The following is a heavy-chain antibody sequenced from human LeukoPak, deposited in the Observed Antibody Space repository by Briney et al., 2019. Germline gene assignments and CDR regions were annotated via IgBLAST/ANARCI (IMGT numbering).Heavy chain of an antibody. V-gene: IGHV1-8*02. J-gene: IGHJ4*02. CDR2: MNPNSGNT. CDR1: GYTFTSYG. CDR3: ARATMVRGRPLAY. Sequence: ASMKVSCKASGYTFTSYGVSWVRQAPGQGLEWMGWMNPNSGNTGYAQKFQGRVTMTRNTSISTAYMELSSLRSEDTAVYYCARATMVRGRPLAYWGQGTLVTVSS. D-gene: IGHD3-10*01.